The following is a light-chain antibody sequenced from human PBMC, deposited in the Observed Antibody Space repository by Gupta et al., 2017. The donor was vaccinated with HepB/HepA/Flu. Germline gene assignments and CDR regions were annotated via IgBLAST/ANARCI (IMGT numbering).Light chain of an antibody. CDR2: DVS. CDR1: SSDVGGYNY. V-gene: IGLV2-14*01. J-gene: IGLJ3*02. Sequence: QSALTQPASVSGSPGQSITISCTGTSSDVGGYNYVSWYQPHPGKAPKLLINDVSNRPSGVSNRFSASKSGTTASPTIPGLQAADDAYYYCSSYTRSSTLVIGGGTKLTVL. CDR3: SSYTRSSTLV.